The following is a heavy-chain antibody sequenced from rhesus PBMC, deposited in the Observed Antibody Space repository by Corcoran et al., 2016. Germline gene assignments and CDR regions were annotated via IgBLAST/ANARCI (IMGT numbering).Heavy chain of an antibody. J-gene: IGHJ4*01. V-gene: IGHV4-173*01. Sequence: QVQLQESGPGLVKPSETLSLTCAVSGGSISSNYWSWIRQPPGTGLEWIGRISGSWGSTNYHPSLKSRVTISTDTSKNQFSLKLSAVTAADTAVYYCARDAQWVFSYLDYWGQGVLVTVSS. D-gene: IGHD5-24*01. CDR1: GGSISSNY. CDR2: ISGSWGST. CDR3: ARDAQWVFSYLDY.